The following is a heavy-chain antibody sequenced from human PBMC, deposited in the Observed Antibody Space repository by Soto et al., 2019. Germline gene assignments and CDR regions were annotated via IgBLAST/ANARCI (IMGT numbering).Heavy chain of an antibody. V-gene: IGHV2-5*02. D-gene: IGHD6-13*01. CDR2: IYWDDDK. Sequence: QITLKESGPTLVKPTQTLTLTCTFSGFSLSTSGVGVGWIRQPPGKALEWLALIYWDDDKRYSPSLKSRLTITKDTSKKQVVLTMTNMDPVDTATYYCAHRSIAAAGPSFDYWGQGTLVTVSS. CDR1: GFSLSTSGVG. J-gene: IGHJ4*02. CDR3: AHRSIAAAGPSFDY.